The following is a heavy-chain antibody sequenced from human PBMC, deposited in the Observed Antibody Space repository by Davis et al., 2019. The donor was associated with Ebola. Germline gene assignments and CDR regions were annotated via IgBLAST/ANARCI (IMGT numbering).Heavy chain of an antibody. V-gene: IGHV3-30-3*01. Sequence: GESLKISCAASGFTFSGSAMHWVRQAPGKGLEWVAVISYDGSNKYYADSVKGRFTISRDNSKNTLYLQMNSLRAEDTAVYFCARLSPFQDSQTHDYWGQGTLVTVSS. D-gene: IGHD3-16*02. CDR1: GFTFSGSA. CDR3: ARLSPFQDSQTHDY. CDR2: ISYDGSNK. J-gene: IGHJ4*02.